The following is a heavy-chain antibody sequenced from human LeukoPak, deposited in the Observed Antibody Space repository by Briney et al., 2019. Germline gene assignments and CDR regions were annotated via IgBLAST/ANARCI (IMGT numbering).Heavy chain of an antibody. Sequence: SETLSLTCIVSGGSISSYYWNWIRQPPGKGLEWIGYIHYNGRTNYNPSLKSRVTMSLDTSKNQFSLKLNSVTAADTAVYFCARDITDTSGYYYFDYWGQETLVTVSS. CDR3: ARDITDTSGYYYFDY. D-gene: IGHD3-22*01. CDR2: IHYNGRT. V-gene: IGHV4-59*01. CDR1: GGSISSYY. J-gene: IGHJ4*02.